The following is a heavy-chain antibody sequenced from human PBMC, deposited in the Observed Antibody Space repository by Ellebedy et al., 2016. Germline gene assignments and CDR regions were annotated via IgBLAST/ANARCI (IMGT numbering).Heavy chain of an antibody. J-gene: IGHJ6*02. V-gene: IGHV3-30*18. D-gene: IGHD3-10*01. CDR3: AKDRWFGGGMDV. CDR2: ISYDGSNK. Sequence: GESLKISXAASGFTFSSYAMSWVRQAPGKGLEWVAVISYDGSNKYYADSVKGRFTISRDNSKNTLYLQMNSLRAEDTAVYYCAKDRWFGGGMDVWGQGTTVTVSS. CDR1: GFTFSSYA.